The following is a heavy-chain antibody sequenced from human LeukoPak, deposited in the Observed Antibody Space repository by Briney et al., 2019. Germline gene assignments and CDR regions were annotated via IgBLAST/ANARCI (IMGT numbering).Heavy chain of an antibody. Sequence: SETLSLTCTVSGGSISSSSYYWGWIRQPPGKGLEWIGSIYYSGSTYYNPSLKSRVTISVDTSKNQFSLKLSSVTAADTAVYYCAREAMYYYGSGRPFNWFDPWGQGTLVTVSS. V-gene: IGHV4-39*02. D-gene: IGHD3-10*01. J-gene: IGHJ5*02. CDR3: AREAMYYYGSGRPFNWFDP. CDR1: GGSISSSSYY. CDR2: IYYSGST.